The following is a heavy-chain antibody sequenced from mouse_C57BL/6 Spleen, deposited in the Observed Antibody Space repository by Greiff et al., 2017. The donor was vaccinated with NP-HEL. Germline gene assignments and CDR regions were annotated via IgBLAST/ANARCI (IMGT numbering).Heavy chain of an antibody. Sequence: VNVVESGPGLVAPSQSLSITCTVSGFSLTSYGVSWVRQPPGKGLEWLGVIWGDGSTNYHSALISRLSISKDNSKSQVFLKLNSLQTDDTATYYCAKRSTTVVAKGWYFDVWGTGTTVTVSS. CDR1: GFSLTSYG. V-gene: IGHV2-3*01. CDR3: AKRSTTVVAKGWYFDV. CDR2: IWGDGST. J-gene: IGHJ1*03. D-gene: IGHD1-1*01.